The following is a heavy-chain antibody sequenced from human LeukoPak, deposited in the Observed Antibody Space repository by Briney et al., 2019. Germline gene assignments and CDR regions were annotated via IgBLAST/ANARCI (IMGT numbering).Heavy chain of an antibody. Sequence: SETLSLTCTVSGGSISFNGFHWGWIRQPPGKGLELIGTTDHSGSTYYNPSLKSRVTISVDMSKNQLSLRLRSVTAADTAVYYCSRVSGGYDFYWGQGTLVTVSS. CDR2: TDHSGST. D-gene: IGHD5-12*01. CDR1: GGSISFNGFH. CDR3: SRVSGGYDFY. V-gene: IGHV4-39*07. J-gene: IGHJ4*02.